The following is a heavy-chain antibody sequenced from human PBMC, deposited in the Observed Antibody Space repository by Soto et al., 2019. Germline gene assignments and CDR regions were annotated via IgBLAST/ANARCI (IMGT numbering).Heavy chain of an antibody. V-gene: IGHV4-39*01. Sequence: PSETLSLTCTFSGGSTSSSSYYWGWIRQPPGEGLEWVGSIYYSGSTYYNPSLKSRVTISVDTSKNQFSLKLSSVTAADTAVYYCARQLWFGEFRLVDAFDIWGQGTMVTVSS. CDR1: GGSTSSSSYY. CDR3: ARQLWFGEFRLVDAFDI. J-gene: IGHJ3*02. D-gene: IGHD3-10*01. CDR2: IYYSGST.